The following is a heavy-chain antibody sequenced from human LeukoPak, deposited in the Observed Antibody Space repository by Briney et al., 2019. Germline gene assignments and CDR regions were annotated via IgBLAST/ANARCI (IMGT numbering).Heavy chain of an antibody. J-gene: IGHJ3*02. D-gene: IGHD3-22*01. CDR3: ARATYYYDSSGYWTLEFDFDI. V-gene: IGHV4-38-2*02. CDR2: IYHSGST. CDR1: GYSISRGYY. Sequence: SETLSLTCTVSGYSISRGYYWGWIRQPPGKGLEWIGSIYHSGSTYYNPSLKGRVTISVDTSKNQFSLKLSSVTAADTAVYYCARATYYYDSSGYWTLEFDFDIWGQGTMVTVSS.